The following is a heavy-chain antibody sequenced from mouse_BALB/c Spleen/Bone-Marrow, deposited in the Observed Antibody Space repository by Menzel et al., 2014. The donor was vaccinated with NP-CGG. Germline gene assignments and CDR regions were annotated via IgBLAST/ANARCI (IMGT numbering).Heavy chain of an antibody. CDR2: INSNGGST. CDR1: GFTFSSYG. CDR3: ARDSDDY. V-gene: IGHV5-6-3*01. Sequence: EVQLVESGGGLVQPGGSLKLSCAASGFTFSSYGMSWVRQTPDKRLELVATINSNGGSTYYPDSVKGRFTISRDSAKNTLYLQMSSLKSEDTAMYYCARDSDDYWGQGTTLTVSS. J-gene: IGHJ2*01.